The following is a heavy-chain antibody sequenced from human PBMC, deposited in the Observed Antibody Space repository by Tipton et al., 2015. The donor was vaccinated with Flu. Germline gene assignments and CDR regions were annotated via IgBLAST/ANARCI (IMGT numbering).Heavy chain of an antibody. J-gene: IGHJ4*02. Sequence: QVQLVQSGAEVRKPGASVKVSCKASGYIFINYDINWIRQATGQGLEWMGWMNPNTGNTDYAQKFQGKVTMTRDTSISTAYMELRSLTSEDTAIYYCARVPPFNNWNDESDYWGQGTLVTVSS. CDR2: MNPNTGNT. V-gene: IGHV1-8*01. D-gene: IGHD1-20*01. CDR1: GYIFINYD. CDR3: ARVPPFNNWNDESDY.